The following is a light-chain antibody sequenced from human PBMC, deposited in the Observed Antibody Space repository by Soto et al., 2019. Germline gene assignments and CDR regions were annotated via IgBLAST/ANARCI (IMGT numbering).Light chain of an antibody. J-gene: IGKJ4*01. V-gene: IGKV1-5*01. Sequence: DIQMTQSPSTLSASVGDRVTITCRASRDISTWLAWYQQKPGKAPKVLIYEASNLESGGPSRFSGSGSGTEFTLTISSLQPDDFATYYCQEYSRDFGGGTRVEIK. CDR2: EAS. CDR1: RDISTW. CDR3: QEYSRD.